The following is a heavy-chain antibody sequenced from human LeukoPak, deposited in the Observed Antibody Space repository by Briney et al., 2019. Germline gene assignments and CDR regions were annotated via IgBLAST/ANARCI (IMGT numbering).Heavy chain of an antibody. J-gene: IGHJ4*02. CDR3: ARRWCSSTTCAHGDF. Sequence: PGRSLRLSCAASGFTFDDYAMHWVRQAPGKGLEWVSGISWNSGSIGYADSVKGRFTISRDNAKNSLYLQMNSLRAEDTAVYYCARRWCSSTTCAHGDFWGQGTLVTVSS. CDR2: ISWNSGSI. D-gene: IGHD2-2*01. V-gene: IGHV3-9*01. CDR1: GFTFDDYA.